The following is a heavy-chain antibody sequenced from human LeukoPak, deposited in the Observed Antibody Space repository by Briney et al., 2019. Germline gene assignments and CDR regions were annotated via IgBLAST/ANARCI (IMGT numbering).Heavy chain of an antibody. CDR1: GGSISHYY. CDR3: AREDPQTTVPEGMDV. J-gene: IGHJ6*02. Sequence: MASETLSLTCTVSGGSISHYYWSWIRQSPGKGLEWIGYIYYSGTTNYNPSLKSRVTISVDTSRNQFSLQLRSVTAADTAVYYCAREDPQTTVPEGMDVWGQGNTVIVSS. V-gene: IGHV4-59*01. CDR2: IYYSGTT. D-gene: IGHD4-17*01.